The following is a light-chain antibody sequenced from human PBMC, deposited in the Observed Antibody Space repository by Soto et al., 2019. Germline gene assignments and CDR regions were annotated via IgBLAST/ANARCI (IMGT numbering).Light chain of an antibody. Sequence: QSVLTQPASVSGSPGQSITISCTGSNSDIGAYNYVSWYQQHPRKAPKFIMYEVSNRPSGVSNRFSGSKSGNTAFLTISGLQAEDEADYYCASQGNNRVFGGGTELTVL. V-gene: IGLV2-14*01. CDR2: EVS. J-gene: IGLJ2*01. CDR3: ASQGNNRV. CDR1: NSDIGAYNY.